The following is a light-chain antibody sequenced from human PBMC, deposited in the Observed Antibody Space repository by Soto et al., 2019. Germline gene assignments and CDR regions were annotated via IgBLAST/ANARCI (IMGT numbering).Light chain of an antibody. CDR3: SSYTSSSTVV. Sequence: QAVVTQPASVSGSPGQSITISCTGSSSDVGGYNHVSWYQQHPGKAPKLTIYDVSNRPSGVSNRFSGSKSGNTASLTISGLQAEDESDYYCSSYTSSSTVVFGGGTKLTVL. CDR1: SSDVGGYNH. J-gene: IGLJ3*02. V-gene: IGLV2-14*03. CDR2: DVS.